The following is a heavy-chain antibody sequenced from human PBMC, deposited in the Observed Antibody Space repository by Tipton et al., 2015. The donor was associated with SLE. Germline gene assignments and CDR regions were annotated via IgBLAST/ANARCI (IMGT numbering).Heavy chain of an antibody. D-gene: IGHD1-7*01. CDR3: ARVPRYNWNYIAD. Sequence: TLSLTCTVSGDSITRSSFYWGWIRQPPGKGLEWIGSIYYSGTAHYENPSLKSRVTISIDTSNNQFSLRLTSVTAADTAVYFCARVPRYNWNYIADWGQGTLVSVSS. CDR1: GDSITRSSFY. CDR2: IYYSGTAH. V-gene: IGHV4-39*07. J-gene: IGHJ4*02.